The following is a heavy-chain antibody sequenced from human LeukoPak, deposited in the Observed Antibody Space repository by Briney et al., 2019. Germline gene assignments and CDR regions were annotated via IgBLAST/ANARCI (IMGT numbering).Heavy chain of an antibody. CDR1: GGSISSYY. CDR3: ARGRYDFWSGYYLNWFDP. Sequence: SETLSLTCTVSGGSISSYYWSWIRQPAGKGLEWIGRIYTSGSTNYNPSLKSRVTMSVDTSKNQFSLKLSSVTAADTAVYYCARGRYDFWSGYYLNWFDPWGQGTLVTVSS. V-gene: IGHV4-4*07. D-gene: IGHD3-3*01. J-gene: IGHJ5*02. CDR2: IYTSGST.